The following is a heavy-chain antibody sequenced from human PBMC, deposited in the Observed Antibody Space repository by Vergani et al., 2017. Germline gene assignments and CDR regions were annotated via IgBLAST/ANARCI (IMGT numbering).Heavy chain of an antibody. D-gene: IGHD2-15*01. CDR2: IRLDGIVT. CDR1: GFSFTTYA. J-gene: IGHJ4*02. V-gene: IGHV3-30*02. CDR3: ANSLDGANCRGASCYAADH. Sequence: VKLVESGGGLVQLGGSLRLSCAASGFSFTTYAVHWVRQAPGKGLEGVAQIRLDGIVTYSGDSVKGRFTVSRDNSRHTLYLYMNSLGPEDTAVYYCANSLDGANCRGASCYAADHWGQGTLVTVSS.